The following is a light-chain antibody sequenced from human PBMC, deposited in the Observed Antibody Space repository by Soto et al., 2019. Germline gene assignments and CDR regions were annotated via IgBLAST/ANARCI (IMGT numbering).Light chain of an antibody. J-gene: IGKJ1*01. CDR1: QSVSSN. CDR3: QHYGSSLWT. V-gene: IGKV3-15*01. Sequence: EIVLTQSPATLSVSQGERATLSFRASQSVSSNLAWYQQKPGQAPRLLIYGASTRATGIPARFSGSGSGTEFTLTISSLQSEDFAVYFCQHYGSSLWTFGQGTKVDIK. CDR2: GAS.